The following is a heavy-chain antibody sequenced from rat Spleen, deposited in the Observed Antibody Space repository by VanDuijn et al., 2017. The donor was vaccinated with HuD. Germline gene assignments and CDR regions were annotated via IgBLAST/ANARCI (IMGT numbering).Heavy chain of an antibody. V-gene: IGHV5-25*01. Sequence: EVQLVESGGGLVQPGRSLKLSCAASGFTFSNYYMAWVRQAPKKGLEWVATISTSGSRTYYPDSVKGRFTISRDNAKSSLYLQMNSLKSEDTATYYCARHGDGSYYHYSGWFAYWGQGTLVTVSS. CDR3: ARHGDGSYYHYSGWFAY. D-gene: IGHD1-12*02. CDR2: ISTSGSRT. J-gene: IGHJ3*01. CDR1: GFTFSNYY.